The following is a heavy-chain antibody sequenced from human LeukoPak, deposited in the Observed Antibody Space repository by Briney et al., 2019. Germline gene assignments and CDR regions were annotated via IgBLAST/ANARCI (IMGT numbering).Heavy chain of an antibody. Sequence: ASVKVSCKASGYTFTSYGISWVRQAPGQGLEWMGWINPNSGGTNYAQKFQGRVTMTRDTSISTAYMELSRLRSDDTAVYYCARDPRYDFWSGLPSYWGQGTLVTVSS. CDR1: GYTFTSYG. CDR2: INPNSGGT. D-gene: IGHD3-3*01. CDR3: ARDPRYDFWSGLPSY. J-gene: IGHJ4*02. V-gene: IGHV1-2*02.